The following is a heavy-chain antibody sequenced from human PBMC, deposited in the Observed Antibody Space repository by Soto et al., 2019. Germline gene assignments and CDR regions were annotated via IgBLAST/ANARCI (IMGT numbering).Heavy chain of an antibody. D-gene: IGHD3-10*01. CDR3: ARDRGVRGVRSLPIDY. J-gene: IGHJ4*02. CDR2: ISDYNGNT. Sequence: APVKVSCKASGSNFSSSGISWVRQAPGQGLEWMGWISDYNGNTNYAQKLQGRVTMTTDTSTSTAYMELRSLRSDDTAVYYCARDRGVRGVRSLPIDYWGQGTLVTVSS. CDR1: GSNFSSSG. V-gene: IGHV1-18*04.